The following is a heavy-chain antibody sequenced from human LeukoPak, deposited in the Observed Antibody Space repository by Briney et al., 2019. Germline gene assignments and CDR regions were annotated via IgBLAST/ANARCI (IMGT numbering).Heavy chain of an antibody. D-gene: IGHD5-24*01. CDR2: INAGNGNT. V-gene: IGHV1-3*01. Sequence: ASVKVSCKPSGCTFSTYTMHWVRQAPGQRLEWMGWINAGNGNTKFSQKFQGRVTITRDTSASTAYMEMSSLRSEDTALYYCAREIDRDDYNRFFDYWGQRTLVTVSS. CDR3: AREIDRDDYNRFFDY. CDR1: GCTFSTYT. J-gene: IGHJ4*02.